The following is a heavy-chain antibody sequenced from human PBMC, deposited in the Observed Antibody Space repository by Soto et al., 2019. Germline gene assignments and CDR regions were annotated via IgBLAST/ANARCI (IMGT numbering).Heavy chain of an antibody. CDR1: GGSISSSSYY. Sequence: SETLSLTCTVSGGSISSSSYYWGWIRQPPGKGLEWIGSIYYSGSTYYNPSLKSRVTISVDTSKNQFSLKLSSVTAADTAVYYCARFTPYYMDVWGKGTTVTVSS. V-gene: IGHV4-39*01. CDR2: IYYSGST. J-gene: IGHJ6*03. CDR3: ARFTPYYMDV.